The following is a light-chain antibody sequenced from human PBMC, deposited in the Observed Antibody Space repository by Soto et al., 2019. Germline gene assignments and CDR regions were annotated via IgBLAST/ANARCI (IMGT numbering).Light chain of an antibody. V-gene: IGKV3-15*01. CDR1: QSVSSN. Sequence: EIVMTQSPATLSVSPGERATLSCKASQSVSSNLAWYQQKPGQAPRLLIYGASTRAIGIPARFSGSRSGTEFTLTISSLQSEDFAVYYCQQYDNLPRTFGQGTKVEI. J-gene: IGKJ1*01. CDR2: GAS. CDR3: QQYDNLPRT.